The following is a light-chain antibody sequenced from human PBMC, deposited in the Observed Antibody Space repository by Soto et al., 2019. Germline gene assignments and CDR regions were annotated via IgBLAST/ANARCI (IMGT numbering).Light chain of an antibody. CDR2: AVS. Sequence: QSALTQPASVSGSPGQSITISCTGTSSDVGSYNYVSWYQQHPGKAPKLMIYAVSNRPSGVSDRFSGSKSANTASLTISGLQAEDEADYYCNSYTSSSIVVFGGGTQLTVL. CDR3: NSYTSSSIVV. J-gene: IGLJ2*01. CDR1: SSDVGSYNY. V-gene: IGLV2-14*01.